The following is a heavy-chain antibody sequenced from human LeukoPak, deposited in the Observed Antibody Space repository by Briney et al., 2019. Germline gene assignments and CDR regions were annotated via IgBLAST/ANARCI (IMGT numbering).Heavy chain of an antibody. CDR1: GFTFSDYY. V-gene: IGHV3-11*01. CDR3: ARVRWDSGGSHFYYFDY. Sequence: GWAVRLSCAASGFTFSDYYMSWIRLAPGKGLECVSYSGGSGSYIYYADSVKGPFTISRDNAKNSLYLQLNSLRAEDTAVYYCARVRWDSGGSHFYYFDYWGQGTLVTVSS. CDR2: SGGSGSYI. J-gene: IGHJ4*02. D-gene: IGHD3-22*01.